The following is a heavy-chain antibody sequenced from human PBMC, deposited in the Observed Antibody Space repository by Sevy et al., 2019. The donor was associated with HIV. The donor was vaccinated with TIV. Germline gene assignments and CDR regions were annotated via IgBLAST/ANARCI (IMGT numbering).Heavy chain of an antibody. CDR2: INTRGTT. CDR3: AREATRLTV. J-gene: IGHJ4*02. D-gene: IGHD4-4*01. CDR1: GFIVSSYY. V-gene: IGHV3-53*01. Sequence: GGSLRLSCAASGFIVSSYYMGWVRQAPGKGLEGVSLINTRGTTFYADSVKGRFTISGDNSKNTLYLQMNGLRAEDTAMYYCAREATRLTVWGQGTLVTVSS.